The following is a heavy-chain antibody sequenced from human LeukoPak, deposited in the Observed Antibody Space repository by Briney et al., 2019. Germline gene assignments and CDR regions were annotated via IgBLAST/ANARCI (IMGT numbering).Heavy chain of an antibody. CDR2: INPNSGAT. V-gene: IGHV1-2*06. CDR1: GYTFTSNY. Sequence: ASVKVSCKASGYTFTSNYIHWVRQAPGQGLEWMGRINPNSGATDYAQKFQGGVTMTRDTSISTAYMELSSLKSDDTAVYYCAKIGSSHDFDYWGQGTLITVSS. D-gene: IGHD1-26*01. J-gene: IGHJ4*02. CDR3: AKIGSSHDFDY.